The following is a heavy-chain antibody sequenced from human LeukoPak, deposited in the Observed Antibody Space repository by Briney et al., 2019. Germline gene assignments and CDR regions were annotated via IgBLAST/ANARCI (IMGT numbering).Heavy chain of an antibody. CDR2: IYHSGST. Sequence: SETLSLSCAVSGGSISSNNWWSWVRQPPGKGLEWIGEIYHSGSTNYNPSLKSRVTISVDKSKNLFSLKLSSVTAADSAVYYCARGYSYGFPIDFWGQGNGVTVSS. V-gene: IGHV4-4*02. J-gene: IGHJ4*02. D-gene: IGHD5-18*01. CDR1: GGSISSNNW. CDR3: ARGYSYGFPIDF.